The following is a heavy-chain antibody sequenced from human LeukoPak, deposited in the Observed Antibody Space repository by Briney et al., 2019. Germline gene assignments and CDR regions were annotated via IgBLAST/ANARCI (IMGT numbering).Heavy chain of an antibody. D-gene: IGHD6-13*01. V-gene: IGHV3-30*18. J-gene: IGHJ4*02. CDR2: ISYDGSNK. CDR1: GFTFRSYG. Sequence: PGGSLRLSCAASGFTFRSYGMHWVRQAPGKGLEWVAVISYDGSNKYYADSVKGRFTISRDNSKNTLYLQMNSLITEDTAVYYCAKDISIAAADYYFDYWGQGTLVTVSS. CDR3: AKDISIAAADYYFDY.